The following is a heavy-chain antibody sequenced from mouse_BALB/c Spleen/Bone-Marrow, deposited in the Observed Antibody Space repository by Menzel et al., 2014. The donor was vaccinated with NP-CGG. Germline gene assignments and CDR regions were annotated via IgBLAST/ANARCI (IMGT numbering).Heavy chain of an antibody. Sequence: VQLQQSGPSLVKPSQTLSLTCSVTGDSITGGYWNWIRKFPGNKLEYMGYISSSGSTYYNPSLKSRISITRDTSKNQYYLQLNSVTTEDTATYYCAREVTYWGQGTLVTVSA. CDR2: ISSSGST. V-gene: IGHV3-8*02. J-gene: IGHJ3*01. D-gene: IGHD2-2*01. CDR3: AREVTY. CDR1: GDSITGGY.